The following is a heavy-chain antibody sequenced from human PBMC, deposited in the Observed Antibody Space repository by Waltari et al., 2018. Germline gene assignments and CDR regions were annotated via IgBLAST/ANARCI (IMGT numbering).Heavy chain of an antibody. CDR1: GGSISSSSYY. CDR2: IYYSGST. CDR3: ARHELEYSSSAPLDY. D-gene: IGHD6-6*01. V-gene: IGHV4-39*01. Sequence: QLQLQESGPGLVKPSETLSLPCTVSGGSISSSSYYWGGIRQPPGKGLEWIGSIYYSGSTYYTQSLKSRVTISVDTSKNQFSLKLSSVTAADTAVYYCARHELEYSSSAPLDYWGQGTLVTVSS. J-gene: IGHJ4*02.